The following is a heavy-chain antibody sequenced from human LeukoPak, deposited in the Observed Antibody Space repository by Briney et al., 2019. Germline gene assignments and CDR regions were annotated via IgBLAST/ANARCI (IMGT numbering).Heavy chain of an antibody. J-gene: IGHJ4*02. D-gene: IGHD3-9*01. Sequence: SETLSPTCTVSGGSINSGGYYWSWIRQHPGKGLEWIGYIYYSGSTYYNPSLKSRVTISVDTSKNQFSLKLSSVTAADTAVYYCAKTYYDILTGYRPFDYWGQGTLVTVSS. CDR1: GGSINSGGYY. V-gene: IGHV4-31*03. CDR2: IYYSGST. CDR3: AKTYYDILTGYRPFDY.